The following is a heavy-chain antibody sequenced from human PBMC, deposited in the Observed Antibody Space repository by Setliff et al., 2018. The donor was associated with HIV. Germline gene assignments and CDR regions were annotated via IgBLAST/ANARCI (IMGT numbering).Heavy chain of an antibody. CDR3: ARAVPNYYDSSGLFDY. CDR1: GYTFTGYY. CDR2: INPNSGGT. Sequence: GASVKVSCKASGYTFTGYYMHWVRQAPGQGLEWMGWINPNSGGTNYAQKFQGWVTMTRDTSISTAYMELSRLRSDDTAVYYCARAVPNYYDSSGLFDYWGQGTLGTVS. D-gene: IGHD3-22*01. V-gene: IGHV1-2*04. J-gene: IGHJ4*02.